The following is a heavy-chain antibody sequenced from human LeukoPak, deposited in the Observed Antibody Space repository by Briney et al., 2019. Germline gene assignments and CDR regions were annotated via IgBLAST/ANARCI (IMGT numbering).Heavy chain of an antibody. Sequence: ASVKVSCKASGYTLHWVRQAPGQGLEWMGIINPSGGSTRYAQKFQGRVTMTRDTSTSTVYMELSSLRSEDTAVYYCATVDSRRGVRQDAFDIWGQGTMVTVSS. D-gene: IGHD3-10*01. CDR1: GYTL. J-gene: IGHJ3*02. CDR2: INPSGGST. CDR3: ATVDSRRGVRQDAFDI. V-gene: IGHV1-46*01.